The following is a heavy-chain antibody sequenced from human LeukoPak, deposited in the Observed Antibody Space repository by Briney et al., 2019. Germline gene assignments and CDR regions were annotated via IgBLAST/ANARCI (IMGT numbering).Heavy chain of an antibody. V-gene: IGHV1-8*01. CDR1: GYTFTSYD. Sequence: ASVKVSCKASGYTFTSYDINWVRQATGQGLEWMGWMNPNSGNSGYAQKFQGRVTMTRNTSISTAYMELSSLRSEDTAVYYCARVRNYDILTGYFPYYYYGMDVWGQGTTVTVSS. D-gene: IGHD3-9*01. J-gene: IGHJ6*02. CDR2: MNPNSGNS. CDR3: ARVRNYDILTGYFPYYYYGMDV.